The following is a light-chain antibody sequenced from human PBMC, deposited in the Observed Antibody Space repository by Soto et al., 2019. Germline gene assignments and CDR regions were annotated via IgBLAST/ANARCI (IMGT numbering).Light chain of an antibody. CDR3: KSYAGSNTYV. Sequence: QSALTQPASVSGSPGQSITISCTGTSRDVGAYDYVSWYLQYPDKAPRLIIYEVVQRPSGVPDRFSGSKSGNTASLTVSGLQAADEADYFCKSYAGSNTYVFGSGTKLTVL. V-gene: IGLV2-8*01. CDR1: SRDVGAYDY. CDR2: EVV. J-gene: IGLJ1*01.